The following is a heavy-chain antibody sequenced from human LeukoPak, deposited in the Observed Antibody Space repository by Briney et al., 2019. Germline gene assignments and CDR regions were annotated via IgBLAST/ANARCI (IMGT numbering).Heavy chain of an antibody. CDR2: MNPNSDNT. CDR3: ARGWVCSGGTCYSGRDYFDY. CDR1: GYTFTNYD. Sequence: GASVKVSCKVSGYTFTNYDINWVRQATGQGLEWMGWMNPNSDNTGYAQRFQGRVTMTRNTSISTAYMELSSLRSEDTAVYYCARGWVCSGGTCYSGRDYFDYWGQGTLVTVSS. J-gene: IGHJ4*02. V-gene: IGHV1-8*01. D-gene: IGHD2-15*01.